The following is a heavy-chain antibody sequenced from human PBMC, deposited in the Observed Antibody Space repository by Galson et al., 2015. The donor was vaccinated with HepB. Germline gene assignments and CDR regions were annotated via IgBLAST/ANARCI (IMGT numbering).Heavy chain of an antibody. J-gene: IGHJ6*03. CDR1: GYTFTSYD. CDR3: ARGGVEGVIVPGVYYYYYMDV. V-gene: IGHV1-8*01. CDR2: MNPNSGNT. Sequence: SVKVSCKASGYTFTSYDINWVRQAPGQGLEWMGWMNPNSGNTGYAQKFQGRVTMTRNTSISTAYMELSSLRSEDTAVYYCARGGVEGVIVPGVYYYYYMDVWGKGTTVTVSS. D-gene: IGHD3-16*02.